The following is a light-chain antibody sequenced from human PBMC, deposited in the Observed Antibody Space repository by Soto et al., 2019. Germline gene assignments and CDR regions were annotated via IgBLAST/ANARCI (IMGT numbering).Light chain of an antibody. J-gene: IGKJ1*01. CDR1: QSVNSN. V-gene: IGKV3-15*01. CDR2: GAS. Sequence: GGRATLSCRASQSVNSNLAWYQQKLGQAPRVLIYGASTRATGIPDRFSGSGSGTEFILTISSLQSEDFAVYYCQEYNTWPWTFGQGTKVDIK. CDR3: QEYNTWPWT.